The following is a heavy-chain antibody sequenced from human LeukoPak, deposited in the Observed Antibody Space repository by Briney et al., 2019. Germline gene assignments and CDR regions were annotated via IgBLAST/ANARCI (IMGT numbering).Heavy chain of an antibody. CDR2: IIGSSGST. CDR1: GFIFTNYA. J-gene: IGHJ4*02. V-gene: IGHV3-23*01. Sequence: GGSLRLSCAVSGFIFTNYAMSWVRQAPGKGLEWVSVIIGSSGSTFYADSVKGRFTISRDKSKNTLYLQMNSLRAEDTAVYYCAKGGYDYVEMGYFDYWGQGTLVAVSS. D-gene: IGHD5-12*01. CDR3: AKGGYDYVEMGYFDY.